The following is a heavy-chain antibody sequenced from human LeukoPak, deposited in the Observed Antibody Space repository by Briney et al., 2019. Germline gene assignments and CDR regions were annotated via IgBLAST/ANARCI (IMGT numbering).Heavy chain of an antibody. D-gene: IGHD6-13*01. CDR1: GYTFTSYD. CDR3: ARGRSSSWYDPPGY. V-gene: IGHV1-8*01. CDR2: MNPNSGNT. J-gene: IGHJ4*02. Sequence: ASVKVSCKASGYTFTSYDINWVRQATGQGLEWMGWMNPNSGNTGYAQKFQGRVTMTRNTSISTAYMELSSLRSEDTAVYYCARGRSSSWYDPPGYWGQGTLVTVSS.